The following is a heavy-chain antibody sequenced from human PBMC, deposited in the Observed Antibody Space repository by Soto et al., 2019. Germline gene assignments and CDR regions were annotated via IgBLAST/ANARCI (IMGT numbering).Heavy chain of an antibody. V-gene: IGHV1-58*01. CDR2: IVVGSGNT. CDR3: AADLGERGYSYGTPGD. CDR1: GFTFTSSA. Sequence: GASVKVSCKASGFTFTSSAVQWVRQARGQRLEWIGWIVVGSGNTNYAQKFQERVTITRDMSTSTAYMELSSLRSEDTAVYYCAADLGERGYSYGTPGDWGQGTLVTVSS. J-gene: IGHJ4*02. D-gene: IGHD5-18*01.